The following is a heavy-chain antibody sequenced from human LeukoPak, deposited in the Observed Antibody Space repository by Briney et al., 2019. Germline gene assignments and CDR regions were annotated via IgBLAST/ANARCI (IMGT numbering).Heavy chain of an antibody. CDR1: GYTFTGYY. CDR2: INPNSGGT. D-gene: IGHD3/OR15-3a*01. V-gene: IGHV1-2*02. CDR3: ARVDLYYYYYMDV. J-gene: IGHJ6*03. Sequence: ASVKVSCKASGYTFTGYYMHWVRQAPGQGLEGMGWINPNSGGTNYAQKFQGRVTMTRDTSISTAYMELSRLRSDDTAVYYCARVDLYYYYYMDVWGKGTTVTVSS.